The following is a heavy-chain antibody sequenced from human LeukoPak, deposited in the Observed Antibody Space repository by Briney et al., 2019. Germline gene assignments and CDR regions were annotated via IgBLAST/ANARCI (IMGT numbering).Heavy chain of an antibody. D-gene: IGHD5-18*01. V-gene: IGHV1-8*01. J-gene: IGHJ4*02. CDR3: ARNVRDTGTFDY. Sequence: ASVTVSCKASGYTFTSYDINWVRQAPGQGLEWMGWMNPNSDNTGYAQKFQGRVTMTRNPSISTAYMELSSLRSEDTAVYYCARNVRDTGTFDYWGQGTLVTVSS. CDR2: MNPNSDNT. CDR1: GYTFTSYD.